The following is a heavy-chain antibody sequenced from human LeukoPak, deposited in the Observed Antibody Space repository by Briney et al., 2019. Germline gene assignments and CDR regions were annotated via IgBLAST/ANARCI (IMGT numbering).Heavy chain of an antibody. V-gene: IGHV5-51*01. J-gene: IGHJ3*02. CDR1: GYSFTNYW. CDR3: ARHPAYXSSHHAFDI. Sequence: GESLKISCKGSGYSFTNYWIGWVRQMPGKGLEWMGIIYPGDSDTRYSPSFQGQVTISADKSISTAYLQWSSLKASDTAMYYCARHPAYXSSHHAFDIWGQGTMVTVSS. D-gene: IGHD3-22*01. CDR2: IYPGDSDT.